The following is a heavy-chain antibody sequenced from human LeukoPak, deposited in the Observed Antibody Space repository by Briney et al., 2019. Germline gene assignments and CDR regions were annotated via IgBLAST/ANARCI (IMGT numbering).Heavy chain of an antibody. CDR2: ISADEGNT. CDR3: ARTLGGNYVEMATGVDL. J-gene: IGHJ2*01. Sequence: ASVKVSCKASGYSFNGHGMTWVRQAPGPGLEWMGWISADEGNTNYAAKFQGRVTMTTDTSTSTGYMELTSLRSDDTAVYYCARTLGGNYVEMATGVDLWGRGTLVTVS. V-gene: IGHV1-18*04. CDR1: GYSFNGHG. D-gene: IGHD5-24*01.